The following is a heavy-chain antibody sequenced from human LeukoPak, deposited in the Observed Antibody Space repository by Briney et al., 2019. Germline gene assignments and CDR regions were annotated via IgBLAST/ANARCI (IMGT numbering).Heavy chain of an antibody. CDR1: GGSISSYY. CDR3: ARGGLWFGELWHHDAFDI. V-gene: IGHV4-59*01. Sequence: KPSETLSLTCTVSGGSISSYYWSWIRQPPGKGLEWIGYIYYSGSTNYNPSLKSRVTISVDTSKNQFSLKLSSVTAADTAVYYCARGGLWFGELWHHDAFDIWGQGTMVTVSS. CDR2: IYYSGST. J-gene: IGHJ3*02. D-gene: IGHD3-10*01.